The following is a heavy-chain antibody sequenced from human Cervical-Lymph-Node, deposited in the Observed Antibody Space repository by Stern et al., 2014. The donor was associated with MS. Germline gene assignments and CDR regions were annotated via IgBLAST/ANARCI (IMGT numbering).Heavy chain of an antibody. CDR1: GFTFSSYD. CDR2: IGTAGDT. V-gene: IGHV3-13*01. Sequence: EVQLVQSGGGLVQPGGSLRLSCAASGFTFSSYDMHWVRQATGKGLEWVSAIGTAGDTYYSGSVKGRFTISRENAKNSLYLQMNSLRAGDTAVYYCARTIAAAGTYYFDYWGQGTLVTVSS. CDR3: ARTIAAAGTYYFDY. J-gene: IGHJ4*02. D-gene: IGHD6-13*01.